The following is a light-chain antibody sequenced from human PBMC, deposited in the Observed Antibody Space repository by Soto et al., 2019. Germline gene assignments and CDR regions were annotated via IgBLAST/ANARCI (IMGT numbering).Light chain of an antibody. CDR2: GAS. J-gene: IGKJ4*01. CDR1: QSVSSN. Sequence: EVVMTQSPDTLSVSPGETATLSCRASQSVSSNLAWYQQKLGQAPRLLIYGASTRATGIPARFSGSGSGTDFTLTISSLEPEDFAVYYCQQRSNWPPTLTFGGGTKVDIK. V-gene: IGKV3-11*01. CDR3: QQRSNWPPTLT.